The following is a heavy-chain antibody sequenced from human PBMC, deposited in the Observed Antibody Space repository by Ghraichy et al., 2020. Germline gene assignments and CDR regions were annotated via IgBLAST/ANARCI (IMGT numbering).Heavy chain of an antibody. CDR1: GYTFTGYY. CDR3: ARGRLELPNFDY. J-gene: IGHJ4*02. V-gene: IGHV1-2*04. Sequence: ASVKVSCKASGYTFTGYYMHWVRQAPGQGLEWMGWINPNSGGTNYAQKFQGWVTMTRDTSISTAYMELSRLRSDETAVYYCARGRLELPNFDYWGQGTLVTVSS. CDR2: INPNSGGT. D-gene: IGHD1-26*01.